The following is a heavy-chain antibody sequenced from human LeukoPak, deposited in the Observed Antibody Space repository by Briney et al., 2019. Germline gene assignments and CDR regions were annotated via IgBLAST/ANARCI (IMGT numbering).Heavy chain of an antibody. J-gene: IGHJ4*02. D-gene: IGHD2-15*01. Sequence: GGSLRLSCAASGFTCSNAWMSWVRQAPGKGLEWVGRIKSKTDGGTTDYAAPVKGRFTISRDDSKNTLYLQMNSVKTEDTAVYYCTSRRRSGGYFDYWGQGTLVTVSS. CDR2: IKSKTDGGTT. CDR3: TSRRRSGGYFDY. CDR1: GFTCSNAW. V-gene: IGHV3-15*01.